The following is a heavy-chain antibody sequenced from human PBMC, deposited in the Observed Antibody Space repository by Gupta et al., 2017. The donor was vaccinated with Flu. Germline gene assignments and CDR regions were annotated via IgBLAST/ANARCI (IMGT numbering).Heavy chain of an antibody. J-gene: IGHJ4*02. V-gene: IGHV7-4-1*02. CDR1: GYTLSSYS. Sequence: ASGYTLSSYSLNWVRQAPGQGLEWMGWINTNTGNPTSAPGFTGRFVFALDSYVRTEYLEISVLKAEDTAVYYCVREGGDRDWGQGTRVTVSS. D-gene: IGHD3-16*01. CDR2: INTNTGNP. CDR3: VREGGDRD.